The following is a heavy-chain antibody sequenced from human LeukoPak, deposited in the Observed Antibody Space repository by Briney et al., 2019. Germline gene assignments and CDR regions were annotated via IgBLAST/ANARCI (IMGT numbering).Heavy chain of an antibody. D-gene: IGHD6-13*01. V-gene: IGHV1-46*01. Sequence: ASVKVSCKASGYTFTSYYMHWLRQAPGQGLERMGLINPSGGSTSYAQKFQGRVTMTRDMSTSTVYMELSSLRSEDTAVYYCAIGGSIAAAGLAEYFQHWGQGTLVTVSS. CDR2: INPSGGST. CDR3: AIGGSIAAAGLAEYFQH. J-gene: IGHJ1*01. CDR1: GYTFTSYY.